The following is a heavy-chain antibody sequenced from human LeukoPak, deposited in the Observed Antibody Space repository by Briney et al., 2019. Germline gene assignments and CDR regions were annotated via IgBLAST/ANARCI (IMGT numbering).Heavy chain of an antibody. V-gene: IGHV4-34*01. CDR2: INHTGST. CDR1: GGSFSAYY. Sequence: SETLSLTCDVYGGSFSAYYWTWIRQPPGKGLEWIGEINHTGSTNHNPSLKSRLTISLDTSKNLFSLKLSSVIAADTAVYYCARAPRGPGIDYWGQGTLVTVSS. J-gene: IGHJ4*02. CDR3: ARAPRGPGIDY.